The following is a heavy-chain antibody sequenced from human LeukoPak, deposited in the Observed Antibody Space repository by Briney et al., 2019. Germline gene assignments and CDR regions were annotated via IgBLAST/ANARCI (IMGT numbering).Heavy chain of an antibody. D-gene: IGHD3-10*01. CDR3: ARGDSANYYDSGRYFNYFYMDV. Sequence: SETLSLTCIVSGGSISSHYWSWIRQPPGKGLEFIGYMYYSGSTNYNPSLKSRVTISVDTSKNQFSLKLSSVTAADTAVYFCARGDSANYYDSGRYFNYFYMDVWGRGTTVTVSS. V-gene: IGHV4-59*11. CDR1: GGSISSHY. CDR2: MYYSGST. J-gene: IGHJ6*03.